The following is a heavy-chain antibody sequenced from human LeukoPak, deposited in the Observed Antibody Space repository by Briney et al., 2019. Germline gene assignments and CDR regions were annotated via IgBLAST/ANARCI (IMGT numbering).Heavy chain of an antibody. CDR3: ARSYSNYVD. J-gene: IGHJ4*02. Sequence: SETLSLTCVVSGDSISSGGYSWSWIRQTPGKGLEWIAYIHDSGSTYNNPSLKSRLSISIDTSKNQFSLRLSSVTAADTAVYYCARSYSNYVDWGQGTLVTVSS. V-gene: IGHV4-30-4*07. CDR2: IHDSGST. CDR1: GDSISSGGYS. D-gene: IGHD4-11*01.